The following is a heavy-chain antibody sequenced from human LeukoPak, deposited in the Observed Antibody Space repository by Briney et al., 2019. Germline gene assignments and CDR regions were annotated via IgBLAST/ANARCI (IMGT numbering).Heavy chain of an antibody. CDR3: ARDHRTVPTIDFDY. J-gene: IGHJ4*02. V-gene: IGHV3-48*04. D-gene: IGHD4-17*01. Sequence: GGSLRLSCAASGFTFSSYSMNWVRQAPGKGLEWVSYISSSSSTIYYADSVKGRFTISRDNAKNSLYLQMNSLRAEDTAVYYCARDHRTVPTIDFDYWGQGTLVTVSS. CDR2: ISSSSSTI. CDR1: GFTFSSYS.